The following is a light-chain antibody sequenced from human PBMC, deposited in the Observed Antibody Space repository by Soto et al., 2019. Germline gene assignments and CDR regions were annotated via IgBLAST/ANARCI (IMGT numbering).Light chain of an antibody. CDR2: EVT. CDR3: CSYTSSSTLV. Sequence: QSVLTQPASVSGSPGQSITISCTGTSSDIGGYNFVSWYQQHPGKAPKLMICEVTNRPSGVSYRFSGSKSGNTASLTISGLQAEDEADYYCCSYTSSSTLVFGGGTKLTVL. CDR1: SSDIGGYNF. V-gene: IGLV2-14*01. J-gene: IGLJ2*01.